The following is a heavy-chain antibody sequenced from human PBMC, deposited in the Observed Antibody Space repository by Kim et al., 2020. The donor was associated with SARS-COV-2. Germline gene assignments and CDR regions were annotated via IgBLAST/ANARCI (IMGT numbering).Heavy chain of an antibody. V-gene: IGHV1-3*01. Sequence: SQKFQGRVTITRDTSASTAYMELSSLRSEDTAVYYCARVQYYYGSGSCDYWGQGTLVTVSS. D-gene: IGHD3-10*01. CDR3: ARVQYYYGSGSCDY. J-gene: IGHJ4*02.